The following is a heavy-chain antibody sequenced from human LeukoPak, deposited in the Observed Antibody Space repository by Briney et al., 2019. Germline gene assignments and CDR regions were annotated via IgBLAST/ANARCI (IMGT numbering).Heavy chain of an antibody. CDR2: IWYDGSNK. CDR1: GFTFSSYA. D-gene: IGHD6-19*01. CDR3: ARDYSSGWEFDY. Sequence: GGSLRLSCAASGFTFSSYAMHWVRRAPSKGLEWVAVIWYDGSNKYYADSVKGRFTISRDNSKNTLYLQMNSLRAEDTAVYYCARDYSSGWEFDYWGQGTLVTVSS. V-gene: IGHV3-33*08. J-gene: IGHJ4*02.